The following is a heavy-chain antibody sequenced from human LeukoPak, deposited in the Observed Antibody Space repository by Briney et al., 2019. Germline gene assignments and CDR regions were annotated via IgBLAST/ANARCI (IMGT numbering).Heavy chain of an antibody. J-gene: IGHJ4*01. Sequence: PGGSLRLSCAASGYTFSTRTMNWVRQALGKGLEWLSSIGSSSRDKYYADSVKGRFTISRDNANYSLYLQMNSLRAEDTAVYYCVGGDRREDWGHGTLVTVSS. CDR1: GYTFSTRT. CDR3: VGGDRRED. CDR2: IGSSSRDK. V-gene: IGHV3-21*01.